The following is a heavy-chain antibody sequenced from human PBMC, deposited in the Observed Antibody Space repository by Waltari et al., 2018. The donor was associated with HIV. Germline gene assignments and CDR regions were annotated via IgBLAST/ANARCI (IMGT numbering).Heavy chain of an antibody. CDR1: GFTFSATW. CDR2: INTDGTEN. J-gene: IGHJ4*02. Sequence: EVQLVESGGGLVQPGGSLRLSCTVSGFTFSATWMTWIRQAPGEGLERVANINTDGTENYYVDSVKGRFTISRDNAKNALYLQMNSLRVEDTAVYYCARDRGWQQFDYWGQGTLVTVSS. CDR3: ARDRGWQQFDY. V-gene: IGHV3-7*01. D-gene: IGHD3-10*01.